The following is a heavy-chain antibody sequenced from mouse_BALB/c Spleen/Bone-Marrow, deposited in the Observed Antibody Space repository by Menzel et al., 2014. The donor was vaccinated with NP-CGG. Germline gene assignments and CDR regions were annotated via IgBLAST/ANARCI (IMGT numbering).Heavy chain of an antibody. Sequence: EVKLMEPGAELVKPGASVKLSCTASGFNIKDTYMHWVKQRPEQGLEWIGRIYPANGDTKYDPKFQGKATITADTSSNTAYLQLSSLTSEDTAVYYCARYGNGLMDYWGQGTSVTVSS. D-gene: IGHD2-1*01. J-gene: IGHJ4*01. CDR2: IYPANGDT. V-gene: IGHV14-3*02. CDR3: ARYGNGLMDY. CDR1: GFNIKDTY.